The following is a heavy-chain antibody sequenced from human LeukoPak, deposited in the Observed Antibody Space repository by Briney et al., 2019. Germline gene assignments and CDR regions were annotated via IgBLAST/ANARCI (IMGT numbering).Heavy chain of an antibody. CDR2: ISSSGSTI. Sequence: PGGSLRLSCAASGFTISSYEMNWVRQSPGKGLEWVSYISSSGSTIYYADSVKGRFTISRDNAKNSLYLQMNSLRAKDPAVYYCARVGSGRGYYYYGMDVWGQGTTVTVSS. V-gene: IGHV3-48*03. CDR1: GFTISSYE. J-gene: IGHJ6*02. CDR3: ARVGSGRGYYYYGMDV. D-gene: IGHD3-10*01.